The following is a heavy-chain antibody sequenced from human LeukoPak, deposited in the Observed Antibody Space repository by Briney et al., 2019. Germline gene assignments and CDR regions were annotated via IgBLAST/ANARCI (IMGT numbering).Heavy chain of an antibody. D-gene: IGHD3-22*01. Sequence: GESLKISCKGSGYSFTSYWIGWVRQMPGKGLEWMGIIYPGDSDTRYSPSFQGQVTISADKSISTAYLQWSSLKASDTAMYYCARHQGGNYDSSGYPDAFDIWGQGTTVTVSS. CDR1: GYSFTSYW. CDR2: IYPGDSDT. J-gene: IGHJ3*02. V-gene: IGHV5-51*01. CDR3: ARHQGGNYDSSGYPDAFDI.